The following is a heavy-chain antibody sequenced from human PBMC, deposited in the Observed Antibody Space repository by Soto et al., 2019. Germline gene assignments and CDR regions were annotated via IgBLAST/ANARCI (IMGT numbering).Heavy chain of an antibody. CDR1: GASISSTYW. D-gene: IGHD2-15*01. V-gene: IGHV4-4*02. CDR3: ATLPPRIVVVMTDLPT. Sequence: QLRESGPGLVKPSGTLSLTCFVSGASISSTYWWSWVRQTPRKRLEWIGQIYHTGTTSYNPSLKNRVTISLDKSNNPFSLRLTSMTAADTAVYYCATLPPRIVVVMTDLPTWGQGTRVTVSS. J-gene: IGHJ5*02. CDR2: IYHTGTT.